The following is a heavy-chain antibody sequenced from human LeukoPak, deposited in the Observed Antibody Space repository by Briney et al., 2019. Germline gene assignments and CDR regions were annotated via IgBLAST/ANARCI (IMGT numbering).Heavy chain of an antibody. CDR1: GYTFTSYA. D-gene: IGHD2-15*01. CDR3: ARDLGYCTGGTCYPNWFDP. Sequence: ASVKVSCKASGYTFTSYAMHWARQAPGQRLEWMGWINAGNDNTKYSRKFQGRVTITRDTSASTAYMELSSLRSEDTAVYYCARDLGYCTGGTCYPNWFDPWGQGTLVTVSS. V-gene: IGHV1-3*01. CDR2: INAGNDNT. J-gene: IGHJ5*02.